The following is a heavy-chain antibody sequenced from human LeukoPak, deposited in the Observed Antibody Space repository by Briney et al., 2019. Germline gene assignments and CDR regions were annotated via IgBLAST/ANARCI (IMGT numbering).Heavy chain of an antibody. D-gene: IGHD1-26*01. CDR3: AGKTSGSYFFDY. Sequence: GGSLRLSCAASGFTVSSNYMSWVRQAPGKGLEWVSIIYSGASTYYADSVKGRLTISRDNSKNTLYLQMNSLRAEDTAVYYCAGKTSGSYFFDYWGQGTLVTVSS. V-gene: IGHV3-66*02. CDR2: IYSGAST. J-gene: IGHJ4*02. CDR1: GFTVSSNY.